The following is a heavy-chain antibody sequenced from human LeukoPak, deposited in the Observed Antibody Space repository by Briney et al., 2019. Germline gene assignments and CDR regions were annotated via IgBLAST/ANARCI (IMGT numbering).Heavy chain of an antibody. J-gene: IGHJ5*01. CDR1: GFTFSTYW. CDR2: IKQDGTDK. CDR3: ANPPTVTKTRFDS. D-gene: IGHD4-17*01. V-gene: IGHV3-7*03. Sequence: GGSLRLSCVASGFTFSTYWMTWVRQAPGKGLEWVANIKQDGTDKYYVDSVKGRFTISRDNAKNSLYLQMNSLRAEDTAVYYCANPPTVTKTRFDSWGQGTLVTVSS.